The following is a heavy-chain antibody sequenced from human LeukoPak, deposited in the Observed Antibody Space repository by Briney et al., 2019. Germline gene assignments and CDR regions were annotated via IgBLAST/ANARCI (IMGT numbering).Heavy chain of an antibody. D-gene: IGHD2-15*01. J-gene: IGHJ4*02. CDR3: ARHGRNGLFDY. CDR1: GVSINTYY. CDR2: NHYSGST. Sequence: SETLSLTCTVSGVSINTYYWSWIRQPPGKGLEWIGYNHYSGSTNYNPSLKSRVTMSVDTSKNQFSLNLNSVTAADTAVYYCARHGRNGLFDYWGQGTLVTVSS. V-gene: IGHV4-59*08.